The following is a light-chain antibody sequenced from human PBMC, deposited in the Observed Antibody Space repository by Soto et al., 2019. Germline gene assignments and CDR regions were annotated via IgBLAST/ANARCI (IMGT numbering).Light chain of an antibody. J-gene: IGLJ2*01. Sequence: QSVLTQPPSASGTPGQRVSISCSGSYSNLKTNTVNWYQHLPGTAPKLLIFSNNQRPSGVPDRFSGSKSGTSASLAITGLQSEDEADCYCAAWDDSLNGRVFGGGTKLTVL. CDR2: SNN. CDR3: AAWDDSLNGRV. CDR1: YSNLKTNT. V-gene: IGLV1-44*01.